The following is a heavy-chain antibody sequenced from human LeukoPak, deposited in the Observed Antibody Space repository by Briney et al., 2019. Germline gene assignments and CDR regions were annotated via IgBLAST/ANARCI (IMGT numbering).Heavy chain of an antibody. CDR1: GGTFISYT. CDR2: IIPILGIA. J-gene: IGHJ6*03. D-gene: IGHD2-15*01. Sequence: GASVKVSCKASGGTFISYTISWVRQAPGQGLEWMGRIIPILGIANYAQKFQGRVTINADKSTSTAYMELSSLRSEDTAVYYCARERDHVVVVAATTRYYYYYMDVWGKGTTVTVSS. V-gene: IGHV1-69*04. CDR3: ARERDHVVVVAATTRYYYYYMDV.